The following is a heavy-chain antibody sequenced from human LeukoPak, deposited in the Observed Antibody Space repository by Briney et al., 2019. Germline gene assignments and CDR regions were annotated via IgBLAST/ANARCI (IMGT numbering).Heavy chain of an antibody. V-gene: IGHV4-39*01. Sequence: SETLSLTCTVSGGSVSSSSYYWGWIRQPPGEGLEWIGSIYYSGSTYYNPSLKSRVTISVDTSKNHLSLKLSSVTAADTAVYYCVRHVGYYDTLSNLRDYWGQGTLVTVSS. CDR3: VRHVGYYDTLSNLRDY. CDR2: IYYSGST. CDR1: GGSVSSSSYY. J-gene: IGHJ4*02. D-gene: IGHD3-22*01.